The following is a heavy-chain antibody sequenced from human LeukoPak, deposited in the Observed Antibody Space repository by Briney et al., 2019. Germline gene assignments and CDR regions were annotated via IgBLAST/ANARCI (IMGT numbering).Heavy chain of an antibody. CDR1: GFTFSSYE. V-gene: IGHV3-48*03. J-gene: IGHJ4*02. CDR3: ARDRTVGVPGTLYFDF. CDR2: IGSGGASI. D-gene: IGHD2-2*01. Sequence: GRCLRLSCAASGFTFSSYEMKWVRQAPGKGLEWISYIGSGGASIHYADSVRGRFTISRDDAENSLYLQMNSLRVEDTALYYCARDRTVGVPGTLYFDFWGRGTLVTVSS.